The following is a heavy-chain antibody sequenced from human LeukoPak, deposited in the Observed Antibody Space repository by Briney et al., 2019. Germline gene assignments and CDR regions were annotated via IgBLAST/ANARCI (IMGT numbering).Heavy chain of an antibody. CDR3: ARENFWSGYYFFDY. CDR1: GFTFSSYW. V-gene: IGHV3-7*01. J-gene: IGHJ4*02. CDR2: IKQDGSEK. Sequence: GGSLRLSCAASGFTFSSYWMSWVRQAPGKGLEWVANIKQDGSEKYYVDSEKGRFTISRDNAKNSLYLQMNSLRAEDTAVYYCARENFWSGYYFFDYWGQGTLVTVSS. D-gene: IGHD3-3*01.